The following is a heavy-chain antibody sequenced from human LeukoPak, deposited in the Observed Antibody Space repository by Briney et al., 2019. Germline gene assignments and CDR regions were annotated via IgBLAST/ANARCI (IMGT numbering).Heavy chain of an antibody. CDR3: AIPQDYYDSSGYYPQGFDI. D-gene: IGHD3-22*01. V-gene: IGHV3-20*04. J-gene: IGHJ3*02. Sequence: GGSLRLSCAASGFTFGSYWMSWVRQAPGKGLEWVSGINWNGGSTGYADSVKGRFTISRDNAKNSLYLQMNSLRAEDTALYYCAIPQDYYDSSGYYPQGFDIWGQGTMVTVSS. CDR2: INWNGGST. CDR1: GFTFGSYW.